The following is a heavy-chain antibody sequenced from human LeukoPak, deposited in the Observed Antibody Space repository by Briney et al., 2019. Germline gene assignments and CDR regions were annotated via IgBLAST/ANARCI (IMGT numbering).Heavy chain of an antibody. CDR2: ISYDGSNK. V-gene: IGHV3-30*18. Sequence: GGSLRLSCAASGFTFSSYGMHWVRQAPGKGLEWVAVISYDGSNKYYADSVKGQFTISRDNSKNTLYLQMNSLRPEDTAVYYCANNGIAAARGGYWGQGTLVTVSS. CDR1: GFTFSSYG. D-gene: IGHD6-13*01. J-gene: IGHJ4*02. CDR3: ANNGIAAARGGY.